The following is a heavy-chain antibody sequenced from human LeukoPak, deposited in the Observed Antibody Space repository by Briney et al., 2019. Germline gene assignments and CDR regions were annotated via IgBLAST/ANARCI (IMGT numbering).Heavy chain of an antibody. J-gene: IGHJ5*02. CDR3: ARHAFVLEAGHWFDP. D-gene: IGHD2-8*02. V-gene: IGHV4-59*08. CDR2: VYGNGNT. Sequence: SETLSLTCTVSGGSIGSFYWSWIRQAPGKGPEWIANVYGNGNTNYNPSLRGRVSMSVATSSEQFSLRLRSVTAADTAIYYCARHAFVLEAGHWFDPWGQGILVTVSS. CDR1: GGSIGSFY.